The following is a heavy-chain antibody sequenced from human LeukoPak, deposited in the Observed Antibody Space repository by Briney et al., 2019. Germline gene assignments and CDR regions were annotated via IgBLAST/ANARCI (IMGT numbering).Heavy chain of an antibody. J-gene: IGHJ4*02. CDR3: AGGRLVATSKAVAIDY. V-gene: IGHV3-11*01. CDR2: ISPSGSSI. Sequence: GGSLRLSCAVSGLTFSDYYMSWTRQAPGKGPELVSYISPSGSSIFYVDSVKGRFTISRDNAKNSLYLQMNSLRAEDTAVYYCAGGRLVATSKAVAIDYWGQGTLVTVSS. D-gene: IGHD5-12*01. CDR1: GLTFSDYY.